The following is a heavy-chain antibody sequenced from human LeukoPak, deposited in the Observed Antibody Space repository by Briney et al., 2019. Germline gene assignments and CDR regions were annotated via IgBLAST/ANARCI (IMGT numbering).Heavy chain of an antibody. D-gene: IGHD6-13*01. CDR2: IYYSGST. V-gene: IGHV4-59*08. CDR1: GGSISRYY. J-gene: IGHJ5*02. Sequence: SETLSLTCTVSGGSISRYYWSWIRQTPGKGLEWIGYIYYSGSTNYNPSLKSRVTISVDTSKNQFSLKLSSVTAADTAVYYCARRSSSWYNNWFDPWGQGTLVTVSS. CDR3: ARRSSSWYNNWFDP.